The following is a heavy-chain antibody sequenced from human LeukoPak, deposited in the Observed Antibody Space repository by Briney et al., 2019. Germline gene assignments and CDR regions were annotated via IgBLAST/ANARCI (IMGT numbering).Heavy chain of an antibody. CDR2: IYYSGST. D-gene: IGHD3-10*01. J-gene: IGHJ2*01. CDR1: GGSIYNHY. V-gene: IGHV4-59*08. CDR3: ARHINYYGSGSYYLDPIYWYFDL. Sequence: SETLSLTCTVSGGSIYNHYWSWIRQPPGKGLESIGYIYYSGSTIYNPSLKSRVTISVDTSKNQFSLKLSSVTAADTAVYYCARHINYYGSGSYYLDPIYWYFDLWGRGTLVTVSS.